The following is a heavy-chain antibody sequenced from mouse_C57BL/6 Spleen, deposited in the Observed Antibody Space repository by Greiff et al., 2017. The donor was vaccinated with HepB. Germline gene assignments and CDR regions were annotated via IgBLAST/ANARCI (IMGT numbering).Heavy chain of an antibody. D-gene: IGHD3-2*02. J-gene: IGHJ3*01. V-gene: IGHV5-17*01. CDR1: GFTFSDYG. Sequence: EVHLVESGGGLVKPGGSLKLSCAASGFTFSDYGMHWVRQAPEKGLEWVAYISSGSSTIYYADTVKGRFTISRDNSKNTLFLQMTSLRSEDTAMYYCARTAQATGLFAYWGQGTLVTVSA. CDR2: ISSGSSTI. CDR3: ARTAQATGLFAY.